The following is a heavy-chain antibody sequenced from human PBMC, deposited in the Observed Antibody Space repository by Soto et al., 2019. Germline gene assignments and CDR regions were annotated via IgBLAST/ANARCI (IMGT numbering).Heavy chain of an antibody. J-gene: IGHJ4*02. CDR2: IYYSGST. CDR3: ARLRFGELSPDY. D-gene: IGHD3-10*01. V-gene: IGHV4-59*01. CDR1: GGSISSYY. Sequence: QVQLQESGPGLVKPSETLSLTCTVSGGSISSYYWSWIRQPPGKGLEWIGYIYYSGSTNYNPSLKSRVAISVDTSKSQFSLKLSSVTAADTAVYYCARLRFGELSPDYWGQGTLVTVSS.